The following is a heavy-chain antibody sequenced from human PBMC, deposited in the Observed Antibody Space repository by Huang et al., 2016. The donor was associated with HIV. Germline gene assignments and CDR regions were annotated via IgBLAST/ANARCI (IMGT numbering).Heavy chain of an antibody. J-gene: IGHJ4*02. CDR2: IDLRGTT. CDR3: ARPRMIEGNSDSTWSYFDS. Sequence: QVRLHQWGTGVLKPSETLSLKCAVYGGSFNGHFWTWFRQSPGNGLEWIGEIDLRGTTTSNPSLKSRVTMSLDTSKSQFYLNLTSVTATDTATYYCARPRMIEGNSDSTWSYFDSWGQGTPVIVSS. D-gene: IGHD2-21*01. CDR1: GGSFNGHF. V-gene: IGHV4-34*01.